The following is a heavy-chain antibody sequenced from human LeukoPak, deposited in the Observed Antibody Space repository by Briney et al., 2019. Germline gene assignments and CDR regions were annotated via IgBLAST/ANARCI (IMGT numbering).Heavy chain of an antibody. CDR3: AKDPEQWLVSYYFDY. J-gene: IGHJ4*02. CDR1: GFTFSDYY. Sequence: GGSLRLSCAVSGFTFSDYYMSWIRQAPGRGLEWVSYISSGGSTIPHADSVKGRFTISRDNAENSLYLQMNSLRAEDTAVYYCAKDPEQWLVSYYFDYWGQGTLVTVSS. CDR2: ISSGGSTI. D-gene: IGHD6-19*01. V-gene: IGHV3-11*01.